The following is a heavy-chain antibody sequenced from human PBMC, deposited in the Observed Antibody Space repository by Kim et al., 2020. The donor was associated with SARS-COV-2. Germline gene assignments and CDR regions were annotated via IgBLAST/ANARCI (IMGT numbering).Heavy chain of an antibody. D-gene: IGHD3-10*01. CDR3: ARDQQYYYGSGSYYTRYFDN. CDR1: GYTFTSYG. CDR2: ISAYNGNT. J-gene: IGHJ4*02. Sequence: ASVKVSCKASGYTFTSYGISWVRQAPGQGLEWMGWISAYNGNTNYAQKLQGRVTMTTDTSTSTAYMELSSLRSDDTAVYYCARDQQYYYGSGSYYTRYFDNWGQGTLVTVAS. V-gene: IGHV1-18*01.